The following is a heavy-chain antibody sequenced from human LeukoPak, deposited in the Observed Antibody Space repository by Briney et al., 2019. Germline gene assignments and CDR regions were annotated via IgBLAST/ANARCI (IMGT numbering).Heavy chain of an antibody. Sequence: SVKVSCKASGGTFSSYAISWVRQAPGQGLEWMGGIIPIFGTANYAQKIQGRVTITADESTSTAYMELSSLRSEDTAVYYCARERGEVGAVDYWGQGTLVTVSS. CDR2: IIPIFGTA. CDR1: GGTFSSYA. CDR3: ARERGEVGAVDY. J-gene: IGHJ4*02. V-gene: IGHV1-69*01. D-gene: IGHD1-26*01.